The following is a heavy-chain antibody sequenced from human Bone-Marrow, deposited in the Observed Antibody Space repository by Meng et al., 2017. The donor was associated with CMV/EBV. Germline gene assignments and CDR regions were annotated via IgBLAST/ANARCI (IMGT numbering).Heavy chain of an antibody. CDR1: GFTFSSYA. CDR2: ISYDGSNK. V-gene: IGHV3-30-3*01. J-gene: IGHJ4*02. Sequence: GESLKISCAASGFTFSSYAMHWVRQAPGKGLEWVAVISYDGSNKYYADSVKGRFTISRDNAKSSLYLQMNSLRAEDTAVYYCARGKKFGSGYRHLIFDYCGQGTLVTASS. CDR3: ARGKKFGSGYRHLIFDY. D-gene: IGHD3-3*01.